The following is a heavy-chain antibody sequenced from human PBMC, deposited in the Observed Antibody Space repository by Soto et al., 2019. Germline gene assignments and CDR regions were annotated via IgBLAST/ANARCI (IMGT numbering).Heavy chain of an antibody. CDR2: INAGNGNT. V-gene: IGHV1-3*01. Sequence: QVQLVQSGAEVKKPGASVKVSCKASGYTFTSYAMHWVRQAPGQRLEWMGWINAGNGNTKYSQKFQGRVTITSDTSASTAYMELSSLRSEDTAVYYCARQAGGGYNYGYWGQGTLVTVSS. D-gene: IGHD5-12*01. J-gene: IGHJ4*02. CDR1: GYTFTSYA. CDR3: ARQAGGGYNYGY.